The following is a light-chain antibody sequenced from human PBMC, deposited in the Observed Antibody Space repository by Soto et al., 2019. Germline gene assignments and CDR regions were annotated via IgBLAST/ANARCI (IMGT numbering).Light chain of an antibody. V-gene: IGKV4-1*01. CDR1: QSVLCTSSNKNY. CDR2: WAS. CDR3: HPYYTTPCT. Sequence: DIVMTQSPGSLAVSLGERATINCKSSQSVLCTSSNKNYLAWYQKKPGQPPKLLFYWASTRASGVSDRFSGTGSETDFSLTIFSPQAEDVAEYSCHPYYTTPCTFGQGTKLEIK. J-gene: IGKJ2*02.